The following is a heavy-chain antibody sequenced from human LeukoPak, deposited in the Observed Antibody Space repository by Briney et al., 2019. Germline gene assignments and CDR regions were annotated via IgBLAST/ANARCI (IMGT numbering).Heavy chain of an antibody. CDR2: IHNSGDET. Sequence: GGSLRLSCATSGITFGTYAMTWVRQAPGKGLEWVSSIHNSGDETFYSDSVRGRFTISRDNSKSTVYLQMNSLRADDTALYYCARETGGDWGYFKTGGQGILVTVSS. CDR3: ARETGGDWGYFKT. V-gene: IGHV3-23*01. J-gene: IGHJ4*02. D-gene: IGHD2-21*01. CDR1: GITFGTYA.